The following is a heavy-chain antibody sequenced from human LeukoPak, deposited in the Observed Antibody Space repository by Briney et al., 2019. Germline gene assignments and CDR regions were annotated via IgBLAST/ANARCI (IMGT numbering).Heavy chain of an antibody. V-gene: IGHV5-51*01. CDR1: GYSFTSYW. Sequence: HGESLKISCKGPGYSFTSYWIGWVRQMPGKGLEWMGIIDPGDSDTRYSPSFQGQVTISADKSISTAYLQWSSLKASDTAMYYCARLPCSGGSCYGNYYYYYMDVWGKGTTVTVS. D-gene: IGHD2-15*01. CDR3: ARLPCSGGSCYGNYYYYYMDV. J-gene: IGHJ6*03. CDR2: IDPGDSDT.